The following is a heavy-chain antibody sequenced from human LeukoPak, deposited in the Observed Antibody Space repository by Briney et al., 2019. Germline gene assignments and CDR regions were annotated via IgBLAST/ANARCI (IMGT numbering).Heavy chain of an antibody. V-gene: IGHV4-38-2*02. CDR1: GYSISSGYY. CDR2: IYHSGST. J-gene: IGHJ4*02. CDR3: AKDGLPMATITHFDY. Sequence: SETLSLTCAVSGYSISSGYYWGWIRQPPGKGLEWIGSIYHSGSTYYNPSLKSRVTISVDTSKNQFSLKLSSVTAADTAVYYCAKDGLPMATITHFDYWGQGTLVTVSS. D-gene: IGHD5-24*01.